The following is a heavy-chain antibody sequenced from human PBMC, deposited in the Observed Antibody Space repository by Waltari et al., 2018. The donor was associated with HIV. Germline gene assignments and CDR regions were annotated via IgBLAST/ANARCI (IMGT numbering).Heavy chain of an antibody. CDR2: LYPSDVSS. CDR1: GYKFTSFY. Sequence: QVHLQQSGAEVKKPGASVRISCKTSGYKFTSFYIHWVRQGPGQTLEWMCLLYPSDVSSTAGQKFQGRVTISRDTSTNTVFLDLSRLKSEDTAIYYCARRASYYDFWGGFSSPAPFDLWGQGTLVTVST. V-gene: IGHV1-46*01. CDR3: ARRASYYDFWGGFSSPAPFDL. J-gene: IGHJ4*02. D-gene: IGHD3-3*01.